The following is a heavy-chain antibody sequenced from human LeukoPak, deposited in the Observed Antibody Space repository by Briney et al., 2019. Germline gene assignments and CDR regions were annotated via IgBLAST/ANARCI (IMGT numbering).Heavy chain of an antibody. CDR1: GFTFSSYG. CDR2: IWYDGSNK. Sequence: GRSLRLSCAASGFTFSSYGMHWVRQAPGKGLEWVAVIWYDGSNKYYADSVKGRLTISRDNSKNTLYLQMNSLRAEDTAVYYCAKEGGPGYCSSTSCYHNWFDPWGQGTLVTVSS. V-gene: IGHV3-33*06. CDR3: AKEGGPGYCSSTSCYHNWFDP. D-gene: IGHD2-2*01. J-gene: IGHJ5*02.